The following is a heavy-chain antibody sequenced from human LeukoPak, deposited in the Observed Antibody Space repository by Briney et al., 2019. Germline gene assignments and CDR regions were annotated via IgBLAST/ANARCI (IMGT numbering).Heavy chain of an antibody. CDR3: AREWGSSRLFSKHSGLDY. Sequence: GASVKVSCKASGYTFTSYYMHWVRQAPGQGLEWMGIINPSGGSTSYAQKFQGRVTMTRDMSTSTVYMELSSLRSEDTAVYYCAREWGSSRLFSKHSGLDYWGQGTLVTVSS. D-gene: IGHD3-16*01. J-gene: IGHJ4*02. CDR1: GYTFTSYY. CDR2: INPSGGST. V-gene: IGHV1-46*01.